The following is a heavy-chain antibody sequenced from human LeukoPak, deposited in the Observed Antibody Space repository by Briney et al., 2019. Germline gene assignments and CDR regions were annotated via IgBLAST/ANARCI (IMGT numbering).Heavy chain of an antibody. CDR3: ARDCSEIVVVVAATPEWCYYYYMDV. J-gene: IGHJ6*03. D-gene: IGHD2-15*01. CDR2: IKQDGSEE. V-gene: IGHV3-7*01. CDR1: GFTFSSYW. Sequence: PGGSLRLSCAASGFTFSSYWMSWVRQAPGKGLEWVAYIKQDGSEEYYVDSVKGRFTISRDNAKNSLYLQMNSLRAEDTAVYYCARDCSEIVVVVAATPEWCYYYYMDVWGRGTTVTVSS.